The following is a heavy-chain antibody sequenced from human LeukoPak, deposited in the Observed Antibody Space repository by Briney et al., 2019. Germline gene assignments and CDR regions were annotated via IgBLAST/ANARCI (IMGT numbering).Heavy chain of an antibody. Sequence: SETLSLTCTVSGGSISSGDYYWRWIRRPPGKGLEWIGYIYYSGSTYYNPSLKSRVTISVDTSKNQFSLKLSSVTAADTAVDYLARAHYYGSGSYYPPDYWGQGTLVTVSS. CDR3: ARAHYYGSGSYYPPDY. D-gene: IGHD3-10*01. J-gene: IGHJ4*02. CDR2: IYYSGST. V-gene: IGHV4-30-4*08. CDR1: GGSISSGDYY.